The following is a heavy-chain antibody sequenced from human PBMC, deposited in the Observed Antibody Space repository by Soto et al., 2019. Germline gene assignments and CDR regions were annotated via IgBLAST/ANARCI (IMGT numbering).Heavy chain of an antibody. D-gene: IGHD2-8*01. Sequence: QLQLQESGPGLVKPSETLSLTCTVSGGSISSSSYYWGWIRQPPGKGLEWIGSIYYSGSTYYNPSLKSRVTISVDTSKSQFSLKLSSVTAADTAVYYCARREKIFGVLTSGNWFDPWGQGTLVTVSS. J-gene: IGHJ5*02. CDR1: GGSISSSSYY. CDR2: IYYSGST. V-gene: IGHV4-39*01. CDR3: ARREKIFGVLTSGNWFDP.